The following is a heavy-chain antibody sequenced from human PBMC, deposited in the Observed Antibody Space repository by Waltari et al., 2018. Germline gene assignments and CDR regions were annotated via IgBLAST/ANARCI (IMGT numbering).Heavy chain of an antibody. CDR1: GFTFNNYA. V-gene: IGHV4-38-2*02. CDR2: IYYSGRT. D-gene: IGHD4-17*01. CDR3: ARDHSTVTTLPGVY. J-gene: IGHJ4*02. Sequence: VQLLESGGDFAQPGGSLRLSCTASGFTFNNYAMSCVRQAPGKGLEWIGSIYYSGRTYDNPSLKSRVTISVDTSKNQFSLKLSSVTAADTAVYYCARDHSTVTTLPGVYWGQGTLVTVSS.